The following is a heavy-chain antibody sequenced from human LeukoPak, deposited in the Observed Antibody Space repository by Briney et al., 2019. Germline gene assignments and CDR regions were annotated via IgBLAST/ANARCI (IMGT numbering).Heavy chain of an antibody. V-gene: IGHV4-59*12. CDR3: ARSDGYGLVGI. CDR2: IYSSGST. Sequence: PSETLSLTCTVSGGSISSYYWSWIRQPPGKTLEWIGSIYSSGSTYYTPSLKSRVIILFDTAKNHFSLNLSSVIAADTAVYYCARSDGYGLVGIWGQGTMVTVSS. CDR1: GGSISSYY. J-gene: IGHJ3*02. D-gene: IGHD3-10*01.